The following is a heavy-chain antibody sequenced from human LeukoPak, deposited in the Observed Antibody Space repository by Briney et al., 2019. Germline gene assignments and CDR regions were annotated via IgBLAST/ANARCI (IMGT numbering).Heavy chain of an antibody. CDR2: INPSGGST. Sequence: ASVKVSCKASGYTFTGYYMHWVRQAPGQGLEWMGIINPSGGSTSYAQKFQGRVTMTRDTSTSTVYMELSSLRSEDTAVYYCASSLGAVARSMRYWGQGTLVTVSS. CDR1: GYTFTGYY. D-gene: IGHD3-16*01. V-gene: IGHV1-46*01. CDR3: ASSLGAVARSMRY. J-gene: IGHJ4*02.